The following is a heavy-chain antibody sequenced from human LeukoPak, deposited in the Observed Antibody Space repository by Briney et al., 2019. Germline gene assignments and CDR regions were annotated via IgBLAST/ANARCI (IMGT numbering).Heavy chain of an antibody. J-gene: IGHJ4*02. Sequence: KASQTLSLTCTVSGGSISSGSYYWSWIRQPAGKGLEWIGRIYTSGSTNYNPSLKSRVTISVDTSKNQFSLKLSSVTAADTAVYYCARVGSSGWTYYFDYWGQGTLVTVSS. D-gene: IGHD6-19*01. CDR1: GGSISSGSYY. V-gene: IGHV4-61*02. CDR2: IYTSGST. CDR3: ARVGSSGWTYYFDY.